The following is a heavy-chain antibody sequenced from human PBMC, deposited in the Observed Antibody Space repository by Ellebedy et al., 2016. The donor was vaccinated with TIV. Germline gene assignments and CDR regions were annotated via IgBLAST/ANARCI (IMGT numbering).Heavy chain of an antibody. CDR3: ARERWYYDFWSGHNWFDP. J-gene: IGHJ5*02. Sequence: GGSLRLSXAASGFTVSSNYMSWVRQAPGKGLEWVSVIYSGGSTYYADSMKGRFTISRDNSKDTLYLQMNSLRAEDTAVYYCARERWYYDFWSGHNWFDPWGQGTLVTVSS. D-gene: IGHD3-3*01. CDR1: GFTVSSNY. CDR2: IYSGGST. V-gene: IGHV3-53*01.